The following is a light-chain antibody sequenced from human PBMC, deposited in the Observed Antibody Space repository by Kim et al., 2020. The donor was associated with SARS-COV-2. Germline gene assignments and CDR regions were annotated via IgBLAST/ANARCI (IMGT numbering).Light chain of an antibody. Sequence: QRVTLPCTGSSSNIGAGYDVHWYQQLPGTAPKLLIYGNSNRPSGVPDRFSGSKSGTSASLAITGLQAEDEADYYCQSYDSSLSGSVFGGGTQLTVL. J-gene: IGLJ2*01. CDR1: SSNIGAGYD. V-gene: IGLV1-40*01. CDR3: QSYDSSLSGSV. CDR2: GNS.